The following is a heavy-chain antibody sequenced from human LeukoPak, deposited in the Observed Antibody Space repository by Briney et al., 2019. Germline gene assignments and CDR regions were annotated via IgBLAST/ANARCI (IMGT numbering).Heavy chain of an antibody. CDR1: GGSITSSSYY. J-gene: IGHJ4*02. Sequence: PSETLSLTCTVSGGSITSSSYYWGWIRQPPGKGLEWIGSIYYSGSTYYNPSLKSRVTISVDTSRNQFSLKLSSVTAADTAVYYCARGLPDFWSGYSQYYFDYWGQGTLVTVSS. V-gene: IGHV4-39*07. CDR2: IYYSGST. CDR3: ARGLPDFWSGYSQYYFDY. D-gene: IGHD3-3*01.